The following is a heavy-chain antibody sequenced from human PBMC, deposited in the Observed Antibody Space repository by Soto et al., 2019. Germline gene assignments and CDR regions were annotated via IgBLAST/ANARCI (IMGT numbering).Heavy chain of an antibody. CDR2: VYWDDDK. Sequence: QITLKESGPPLVKPTQTLTLTCTFSGFSLTTDDVGVGWIRQFPGKALDWLAVVYWDDDKRYSPSLKSMLTITKETSKNQVFLTMSNMAPVDTATYYCAHTNYSTASFDYCGQGTLFPVSS. D-gene: IGHD6-6*01. V-gene: IGHV2-5*02. CDR3: AHTNYSTASFDY. J-gene: IGHJ4*02. CDR1: GFSLTTDDVG.